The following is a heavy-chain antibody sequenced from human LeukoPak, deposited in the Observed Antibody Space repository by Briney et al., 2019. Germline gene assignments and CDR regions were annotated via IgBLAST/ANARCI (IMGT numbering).Heavy chain of an antibody. J-gene: IGHJ4*02. V-gene: IGHV3-49*04. CDR1: GFTFGDHA. CDR3: TREFTYRFDY. D-gene: IGHD3-16*01. CDR2: IRSKAYGGTT. Sequence: GGSLRLSCTVSGFTFGDHAMSWVRQAPGKGLEWVAFIRSKAYGGTTEYAASVKGRFTISRDDSKSIAYLQMNSLKTEDTAVYYCTREFTYRFDYWGQGTLVTVSS.